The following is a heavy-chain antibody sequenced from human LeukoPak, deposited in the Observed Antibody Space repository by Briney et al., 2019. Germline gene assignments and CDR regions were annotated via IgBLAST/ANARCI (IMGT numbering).Heavy chain of an antibody. CDR3: TTDQTPGDYYYYYGMDV. CDR1: GFTFSNAW. CDR2: IKSKTDGGTT. D-gene: IGHD2-2*01. V-gene: IGHV3-15*01. J-gene: IGHJ6*02. Sequence: SGGSLRLSCAASGFTFSNAWMSWVRQAPGKGLEWVGRIKSKTDGGTTDYAAPVKGRFTISRGDSKNTLYLQMNSLKTEDTAVYYCTTDQTPGDYYYYYGMDVWGQGTTVTVSS.